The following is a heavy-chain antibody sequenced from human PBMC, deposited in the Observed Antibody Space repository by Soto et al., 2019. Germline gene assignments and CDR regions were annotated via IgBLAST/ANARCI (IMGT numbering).Heavy chain of an antibody. Sequence: EVQLLESGGGLVQPGGSLRLSCAASEFTFSSYSMIWVRQAPGKGLEWVSGVNGGGEITYYAESVKGRFTISRDNSKNTLYLQRNTLRAKDTAVFYSASSHFGVTMDVWGQGTTVTVSS. J-gene: IGHJ6*02. CDR2: VNGGGEIT. CDR1: EFTFSSYS. D-gene: IGHD3-3*01. V-gene: IGHV3-23*01. CDR3: ASSHFGVTMDV.